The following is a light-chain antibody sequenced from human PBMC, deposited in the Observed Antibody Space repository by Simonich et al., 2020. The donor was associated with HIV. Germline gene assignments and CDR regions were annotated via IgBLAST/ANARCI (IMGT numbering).Light chain of an antibody. CDR3: QQYSNYSRT. CDR2: KAS. CDR1: QSISNW. V-gene: IGKV1-5*03. J-gene: IGKJ1*01. Sequence: DIQMTQSPSTLSASVGDRVTITFRASQSISNWLAWYQQKPGKAPKVLIYKASSLESGVPSRFSGSGSGTEFTLTISSLQPDDFATYFCQQYSNYSRTFGQGTKVDIK.